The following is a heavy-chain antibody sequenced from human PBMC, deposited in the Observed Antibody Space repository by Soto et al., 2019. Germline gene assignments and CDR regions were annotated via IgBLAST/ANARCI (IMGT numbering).Heavy chain of an antibody. CDR2: ITDTGGDT. J-gene: IGHJ4*02. CDR3: ARGSTDSYPGSRIFDF. V-gene: IGHV3-23*01. CDR1: GIPFGSRS. Sequence: LRLSCVASGIPFGSRSMSWVRQAPGEGLEWVSTITDTGGDTKYADSVRGRFTMSRDNSKKTLYLQMNSLRVEDSALYYCARGSTDSYPGSRIFDFWGRGTLVTVSS. D-gene: IGHD3-10*01.